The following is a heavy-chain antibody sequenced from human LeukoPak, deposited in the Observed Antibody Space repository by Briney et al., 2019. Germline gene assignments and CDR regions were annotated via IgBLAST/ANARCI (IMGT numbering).Heavy chain of an antibody. CDR2: ITTDT. V-gene: IGHV3-23*01. J-gene: IGHJ4*02. CDR3: AKAGSGHYYDY. Sequence: PGGSLRLSCAASGFAFNSYDMTWVRRAPGKGLEWVSLITTDTYYADSVRGRLTISRDDSKNTLYLQMNSLRADDTAVYYCAKAGSGHYYDYWGQGTLVTVSS. CDR1: GFAFNSYD. D-gene: IGHD3-22*01.